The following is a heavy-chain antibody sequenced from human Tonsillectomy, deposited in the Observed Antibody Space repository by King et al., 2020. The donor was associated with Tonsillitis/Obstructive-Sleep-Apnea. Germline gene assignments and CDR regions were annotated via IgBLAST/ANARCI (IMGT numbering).Heavy chain of an antibody. J-gene: IGHJ4*02. CDR1: GGSISSGGYY. CDR2: IYYSGST. V-gene: IGHV4-31*03. CDR3: ARVRHSSGWYGKIVY. D-gene: IGHD6-19*01. Sequence: VQLQESGPGLEKPSQTLSLTCTVSGGSISSGGYYWSWIRQHPGKGLEWIGYIYYSGSTYYNPSLKSRVTISVDTSKNQFSLKLSSVTAADTAVYYCARVRHSSGWYGKIVYWGQGTLVTVSS.